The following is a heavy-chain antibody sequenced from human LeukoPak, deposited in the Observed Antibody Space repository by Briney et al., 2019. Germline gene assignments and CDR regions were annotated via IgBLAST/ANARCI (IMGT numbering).Heavy chain of an antibody. V-gene: IGHV4-39*07. D-gene: IGHD3-10*01. CDR2: IYYSGST. CDR3: ARSGRFGELRFDY. CDR1: GGSISSSSYY. J-gene: IGHJ4*02. Sequence: SETLSLTCTVSGGSISSSSYYWGWIRQPPGKGLEWIGSIYYSGSTYYNPSLKSRVTISADTSKNQFSLKLSSVTAADTAVYYCARSGRFGELRFDYWGQGTLVTVSS.